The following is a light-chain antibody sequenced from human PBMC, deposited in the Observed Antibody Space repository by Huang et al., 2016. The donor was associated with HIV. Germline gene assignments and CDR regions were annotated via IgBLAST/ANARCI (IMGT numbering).Light chain of an antibody. V-gene: IGKV3-20*01. CDR1: QSVSSNY. CDR2: GTS. Sequence: VLTQSPGTLSLSPGERANLSCRASQSVSSNYLAWYQQKPGQAPRLLIDGTSSRATGIPDRFSGSGSGTDFTLTISRLEPEDFAVYYCQQYGTSLLFTFGPGTKVDIK. CDR3: QQYGTSLLFT. J-gene: IGKJ3*01.